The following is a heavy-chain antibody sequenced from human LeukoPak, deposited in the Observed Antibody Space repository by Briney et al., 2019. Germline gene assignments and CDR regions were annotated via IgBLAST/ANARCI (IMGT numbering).Heavy chain of an antibody. D-gene: IGHD2-21*01. CDR3: ARDLRLVIAAGWFDP. Sequence: SQTLSLTCTVSGGSISSGSYYWSWIRQSAGKGLEWIGRIYTSGSTNYNPSPKSRVTISVDTSKNQFSLKLSSVTAADTAVYYCARDLRLVIAAGWFDPWGQGTLVTVSS. CDR1: GGSISSGSYY. V-gene: IGHV4-61*02. J-gene: IGHJ5*02. CDR2: IYTSGST.